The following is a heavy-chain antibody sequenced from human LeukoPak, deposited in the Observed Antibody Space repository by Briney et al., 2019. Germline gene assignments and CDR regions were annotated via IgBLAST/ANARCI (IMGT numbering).Heavy chain of an antibody. CDR1: GGTFSSYA. CDR2: IIPIFGTA. V-gene: IGHV1-69*05. CDR3: ARGRWLQPWGYFDY. J-gene: IGHJ4*02. D-gene: IGHD5-24*01. Sequence: SVEVSCKASGGTFSSYAISWVRQAPGQGLEWMGGIIPIFGTANYAQKFQGRVTITTDESTSIAYMELSSLRSEDTAVYYCARGRWLQPWGYFDYWGQGTLVTVSS.